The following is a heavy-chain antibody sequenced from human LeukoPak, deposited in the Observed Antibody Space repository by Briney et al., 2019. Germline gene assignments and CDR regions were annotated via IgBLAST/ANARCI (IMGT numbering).Heavy chain of an antibody. CDR3: ASFELGSGSYPFDY. CDR1: GGTFSSYV. J-gene: IGHJ4*02. D-gene: IGHD1-26*01. CDR2: IIPIFGTT. V-gene: IGHV1-69*05. Sequence: ASVKVSCKASGGTFSSYVISWVRQAPRQGLEWMGRIIPIFGTTNYALKSQGRVTITTDESTSTAYMELSSLRSDDTAVYYCASFELGSGSYPFDYWGREPWSPSPQ.